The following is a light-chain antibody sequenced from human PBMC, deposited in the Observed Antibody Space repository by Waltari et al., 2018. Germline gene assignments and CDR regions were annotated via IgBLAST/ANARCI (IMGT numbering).Light chain of an antibody. CDR1: QSISSW. J-gene: IGKJ2*01. V-gene: IGKV1-5*03. CDR2: KAS. CDR3: QQYNSYSYT. Sequence: IQMTQSPSTLSASVGARVTITCRASQSISSWLAWYQQKPGKAPNLLIYKASTLESGVPSRFSGSGSGTEFTLTIDSLQPDDFATYYCQQYNSYSYTFGQGTKLEIK.